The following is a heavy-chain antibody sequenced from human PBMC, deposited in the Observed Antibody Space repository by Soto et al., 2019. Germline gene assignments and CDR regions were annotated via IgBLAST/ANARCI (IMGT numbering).Heavy chain of an antibody. D-gene: IGHD5-12*01. J-gene: IGHJ3*02. CDR2: IYSGGST. Sequence: EVQLVESGGGLVQPGGSLRLSCAASGFTVSSNYMSWVRQAPGKGLEWVSVIYSGGSTYYADSVKGRFTISRDNSKNTLYLQMNSLRAEDTAVYYCARDLRGYSGYGSPDAFDIWGQGTMVTVSS. CDR3: ARDLRGYSGYGSPDAFDI. V-gene: IGHV3-66*01. CDR1: GFTVSSNY.